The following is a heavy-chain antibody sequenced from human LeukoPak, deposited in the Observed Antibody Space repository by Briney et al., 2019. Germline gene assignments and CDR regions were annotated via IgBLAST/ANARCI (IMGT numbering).Heavy chain of an antibody. CDR1: GGSISSYY. D-gene: IGHD1-26*01. V-gene: IGHV4-59*01. Sequence: PSETLSLTCTVSGGSISSYYWNWIRQPPGKGLEWIVYVYDSGSPNYNPALKRRGTISVDTSKNHFSLRLRSVTAADTAMYYCARGRWDLASYYMDVWGKGTKVTISS. CDR2: VYDSGSP. CDR3: ARGRWDLASYYMDV. J-gene: IGHJ6*03.